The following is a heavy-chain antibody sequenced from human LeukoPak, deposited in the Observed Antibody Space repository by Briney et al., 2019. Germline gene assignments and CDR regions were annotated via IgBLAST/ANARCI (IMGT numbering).Heavy chain of an antibody. Sequence: GASVKVSCKASGNIFTDYYMHWVRQAPGQGLEWMGWISPDSDVTKYARKFQGRVTMTRDASIRTDYMELSSRRSDDTAVYYCARHYSGFDSWGQGTLVTVSS. V-gene: IGHV1-2*02. CDR3: ARHYSGFDS. J-gene: IGHJ4*02. CDR1: GNIFTDYY. CDR2: ISPDSDVT. D-gene: IGHD3-10*01.